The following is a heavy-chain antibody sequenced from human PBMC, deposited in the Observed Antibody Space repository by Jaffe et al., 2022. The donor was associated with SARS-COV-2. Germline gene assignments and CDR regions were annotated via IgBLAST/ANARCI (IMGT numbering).Heavy chain of an antibody. J-gene: IGHJ3*02. CDR2: IYYSGST. D-gene: IGHD2-2*01. CDR3: ARKYCSSTSCSQWDDAFDI. V-gene: IGHV4-59*01. Sequence: QVQLQESGPGLVKPSETLSLTCTVSGDSISSYYWSWIRQPPGKGLEWIGYIYYSGSTNYNPSLKSRVTISVDTSKNQFSLKLSSVTAADTAVYYCARKYCSSTSCSQWDDAFDIWGQGTMVTVSS. CDR1: GDSISSYY.